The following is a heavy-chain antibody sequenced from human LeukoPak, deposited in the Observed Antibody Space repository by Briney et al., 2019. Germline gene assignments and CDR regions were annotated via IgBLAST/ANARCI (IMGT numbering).Heavy chain of an antibody. CDR3: ARCSDYGDYNNWFDP. CDR1: GYTFTGYY. V-gene: IGHV1-2*02. CDR2: INPNSGGT. D-gene: IGHD4-17*01. Sequence: GASVKVSCKASGYTFTGYYMHWVRQAPGQGLEWMGWINPNSGGTNYAQKLQGRVTMTTDTSTSTAYMELRSLRSDDTAVYYCARCSDYGDYNNWFDPWGQGTLVTVSS. J-gene: IGHJ5*02.